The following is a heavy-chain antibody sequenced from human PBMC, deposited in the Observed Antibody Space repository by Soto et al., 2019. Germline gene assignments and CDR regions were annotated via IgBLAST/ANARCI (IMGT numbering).Heavy chain of an antibody. CDR2: INPSGGST. CDR3: ARDCLTFGGVFRYYYGMDV. CDR1: GYTFTSYY. Sequence: QVQLVQSGAEVKKPGASVKVSCKASGYTFTSYYMHWVRQAPGQGLEWMGIINPSGGSTSYAQKFQGRVTMTRDTSTSTVYMELSSLRSEDTAVYYCARDCLTFGGVFRYYYGMDVWGQGTTVTVSS. D-gene: IGHD3-16*01. V-gene: IGHV1-46*01. J-gene: IGHJ6*02.